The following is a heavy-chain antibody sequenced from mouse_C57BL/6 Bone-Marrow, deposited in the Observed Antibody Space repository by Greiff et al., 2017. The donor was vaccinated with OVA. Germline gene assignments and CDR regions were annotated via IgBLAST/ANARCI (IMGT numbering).Heavy chain of an antibody. D-gene: IGHD2-3*01. CDR2: ISSGSSTI. CDR1: GFTFSDYG. V-gene: IGHV5-17*01. J-gene: IGHJ3*01. Sequence: VQLKESGGGLVKPGGSLKLSCAASGFTFSDYGMHWVRQAPEKGLEWVAYISSGSSTIYYADTVKGRFTISRDNAKNTLFLQMTSLRSEDTAMYYCARGELRWLLPFAYWGQGTLVTVSA. CDR3: ARGELRWLLPFAY.